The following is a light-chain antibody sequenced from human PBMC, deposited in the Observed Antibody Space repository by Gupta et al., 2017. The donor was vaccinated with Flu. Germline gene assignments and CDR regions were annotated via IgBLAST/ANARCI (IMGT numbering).Light chain of an antibody. Sequence: TARMTCGGNNIGSKSVHWYQQKPGQAPVLVVYDDSDRPSGSPERFSGSNSGNTATLTISRVEAGDEADYYCQVWDSSSDHPNWVFGGGTKLTVL. V-gene: IGLV3-21*02. J-gene: IGLJ3*02. CDR2: DDS. CDR3: QVWDSSSDHPNWV. CDR1: NIGSKS.